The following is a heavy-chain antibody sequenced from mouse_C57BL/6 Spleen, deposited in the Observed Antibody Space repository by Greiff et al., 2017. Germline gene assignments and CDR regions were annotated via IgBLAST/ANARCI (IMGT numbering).Heavy chain of an antibody. J-gene: IGHJ3*01. Sequence: EVQLVESGGGLVQPKGSLKLSCAASGFTFNTYAMHWVRQAPGKGLEWVARIRSKSSNYATYYADSVKDRFAISRDDSQSMLYLQMNNLRTEDTAIYYSVGDYDDFAWFAYWGQGTLVTVSA. V-gene: IGHV10-3*01. CDR3: VGDYDDFAWFAY. D-gene: IGHD2-4*01. CDR2: IRSKSSNYAT. CDR1: GFTFNTYA.